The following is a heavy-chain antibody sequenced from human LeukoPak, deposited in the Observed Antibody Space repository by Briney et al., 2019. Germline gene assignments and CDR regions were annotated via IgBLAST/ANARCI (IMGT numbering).Heavy chain of an antibody. Sequence: GGSLRLSCVASGFTFSSYGMHWVRQAPGKGLEWVAFIRYDGSNKYYADSVKGRFTISRDNSKNTLYLQMNSLRAEDTAVYYCAKYLNVDTAMVNDAFDIWGQGTMVTVSS. J-gene: IGHJ3*02. V-gene: IGHV3-30*02. CDR2: IRYDGSNK. CDR3: AKYLNVDTAMVNDAFDI. CDR1: GFTFSSYG. D-gene: IGHD5-18*01.